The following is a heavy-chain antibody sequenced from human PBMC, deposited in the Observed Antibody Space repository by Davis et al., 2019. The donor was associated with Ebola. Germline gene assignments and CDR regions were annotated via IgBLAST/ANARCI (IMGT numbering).Heavy chain of an antibody. J-gene: IGHJ6*02. CDR3: AKALGYSYGPYGMDV. D-gene: IGHD5-18*01. CDR1: GFTFSSYA. V-gene: IGHV3-23*01. CDR2: ISGSGGST. Sequence: PGGSLRLSCAASGFTFSSYAVSWVRQAPGKGLEWVSAISGSGGSTYYADSVKGRFTISRDNSKNTLYLQMNSLRAEDTAVYYCAKALGYSYGPYGMDVWGQGTTVTVSS.